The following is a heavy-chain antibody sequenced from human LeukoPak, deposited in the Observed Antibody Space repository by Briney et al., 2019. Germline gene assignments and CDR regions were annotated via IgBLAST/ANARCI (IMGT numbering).Heavy chain of an antibody. CDR1: GGSISSYY. Sequence: PSETLSLTCTVSGGSISSYYWSWIRQPPGEGLEWIGYIYYSGSTNYKSSLKSRVTISVDTSKNQFSLKLSSVTAADTAVYYCARVRDVNTAMVDYWGQGTLVTVSS. V-gene: IGHV4-59*01. CDR3: ARVRDVNTAMVDY. J-gene: IGHJ4*02. CDR2: IYYSGST. D-gene: IGHD5-18*01.